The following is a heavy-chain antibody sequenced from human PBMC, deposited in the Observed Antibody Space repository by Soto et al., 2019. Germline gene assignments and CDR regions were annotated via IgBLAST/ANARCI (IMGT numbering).Heavy chain of an antibody. J-gene: IGHJ6*02. CDR1: GFTFSSYG. Sequence: PGGSLRLSCAASGFTFSSYGMHWVRQAPGKGLEWVAVISYDGSNKYYADSVKGRFTISRDNSKNTLYLQMNSLRAEDTAVYYCAKDLDYGSGSYTWGNYYYFGMDVWGQGTTVTVSS. D-gene: IGHD3-10*01. CDR3: AKDLDYGSGSYTWGNYYYFGMDV. V-gene: IGHV3-30*18. CDR2: ISYDGSNK.